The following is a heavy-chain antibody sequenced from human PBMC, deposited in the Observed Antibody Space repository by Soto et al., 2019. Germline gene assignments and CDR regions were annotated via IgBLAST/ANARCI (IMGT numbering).Heavy chain of an antibody. Sequence: TLSLTFTVSGASINSASYYWSWIRQRPGEGLEWIGFISYSGNTYHSPSLKSRLVLSVDTSKNQFSLELGSMTAADTAVYYCARGPTTFWSSYRFAYFDSWGQGTLVTVSS. CDR1: GASINSASYY. V-gene: IGHV4-31*03. J-gene: IGHJ4*01. D-gene: IGHD3-3*01. CDR2: ISYSGNT. CDR3: ARGPTTFWSSYRFAYFDS.